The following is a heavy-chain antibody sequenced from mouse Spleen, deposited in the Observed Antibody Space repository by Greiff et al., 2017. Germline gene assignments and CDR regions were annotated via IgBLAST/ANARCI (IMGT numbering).Heavy chain of an antibody. V-gene: IGHV1-18*01. CDR2: INPNNGGT. CDR3: ARYGGDGDYGAY. D-gene: IGHD2-13*01. Sequence: EVQLQQSGPELVKPGASVKIPCKASGYTFTDYNMDWVKQSHGKSLEWIGDINPNNGGTIYNQKFKGKATLTVDKSSSTAYMELRSLTSEDTAVYYCARYGGDGDYGAYWGQGTLVTVSA. J-gene: IGHJ3*01. CDR1: GYTFTDYN.